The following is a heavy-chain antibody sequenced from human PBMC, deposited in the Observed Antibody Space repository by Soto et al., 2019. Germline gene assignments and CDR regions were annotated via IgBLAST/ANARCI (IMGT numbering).Heavy chain of an antibody. Sequence: GGSLGLSCAASGFTFSSYGMHWVRQAPGKGLEWVSVIYSGGSTYYADSVKGRFTISRDNSKNTLYLQMNSLRAEDTAVYYCARALYYDFWSGFFSDYWGQGTLVTVSS. CDR1: GFTFSSYG. D-gene: IGHD3-3*01. V-gene: IGHV3-66*01. J-gene: IGHJ4*02. CDR2: IYSGGST. CDR3: ARALYYDFWSGFFSDY.